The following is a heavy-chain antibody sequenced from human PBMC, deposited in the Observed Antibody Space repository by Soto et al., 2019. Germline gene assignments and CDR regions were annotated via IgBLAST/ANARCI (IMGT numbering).Heavy chain of an antibody. CDR3: ARGPGGSSVDY. J-gene: IGHJ4*02. CDR2: IIPIFGTA. Sequence: SVKVSCKASGGTFSSYATSCVRQAPGQGLEWMGGIIPIFGTANYAQKFQGRVTITADESTSTAYMELSSLRSEDTAVYYCARGPGGSSVDYWGQGTLVTVSS. CDR1: GGTFSSYA. V-gene: IGHV1-69*13. D-gene: IGHD6-13*01.